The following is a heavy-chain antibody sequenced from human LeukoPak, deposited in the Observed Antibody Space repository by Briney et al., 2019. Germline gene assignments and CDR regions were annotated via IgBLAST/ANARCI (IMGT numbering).Heavy chain of an antibody. CDR2: ISYDGSNK. V-gene: IGHV3-30*03. CDR3: ARGIIRFGASRLEY. D-gene: IGHD3-3*01. Sequence: GRPLRLSCAASGFTFSDYGMHWVRQAPGKGLEWVAVISYDGSNKYYADSVKGRFTLSRDNSRNTLYLQMNSLRAEDTAVYYCARGIIRFGASRLEYWGQGTLVTVSS. CDR1: GFTFSDYG. J-gene: IGHJ4*02.